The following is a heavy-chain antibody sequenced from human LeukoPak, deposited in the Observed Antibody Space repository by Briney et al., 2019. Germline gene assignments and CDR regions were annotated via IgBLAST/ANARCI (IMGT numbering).Heavy chain of an antibody. D-gene: IGHD3-10*01. CDR2: ISISSRHI. J-gene: IGHJ6*03. CDR3: VGSYHYMDV. Sequence: GGSLRLSCAASGFTFSSYTMNWVRQAPGKGLEWVSSISISSRHIYYADSVKGRFTISRDNAKNSLYLQMNSLRAEDTAVYYCVGSYHYMDVWGKGTTVTVSS. V-gene: IGHV3-21*01. CDR1: GFTFSSYT.